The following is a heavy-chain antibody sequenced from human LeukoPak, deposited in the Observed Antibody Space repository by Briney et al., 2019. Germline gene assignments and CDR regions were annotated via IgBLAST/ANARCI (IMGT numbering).Heavy chain of an antibody. CDR2: INPNSGGT. V-gene: IGHV1-2*02. CDR1: GYTFTGYY. CDR3: ARVYCSSTSCYESVDY. D-gene: IGHD2-2*01. J-gene: IGHJ4*02. Sequence: ASVKVSCKASGYTFTGYYMHWVRQAPGQGLEWMGWINPNSGGTNYAQKFQGRVTMTRDTSISTAYMELSRLRSDDTAVYYCARVYCSSTSCYESVDYWGQGTLVTVSS.